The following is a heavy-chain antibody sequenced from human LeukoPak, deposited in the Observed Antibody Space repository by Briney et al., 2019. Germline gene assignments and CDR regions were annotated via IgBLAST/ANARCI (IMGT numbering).Heavy chain of an antibody. Sequence: GGSLRLSCAASGFTFSSYAMSWVRQAPGKGLEWVSAISGSGGSTYYADSVKGRFTISRDNSKNTLYLQMNSLRAEDTAVYYCAKSGMIAARPVLGYFDYWGQGTLVTVSS. D-gene: IGHD6-6*01. J-gene: IGHJ4*02. V-gene: IGHV3-23*01. CDR2: ISGSGGST. CDR1: GFTFSSYA. CDR3: AKSGMIAARPVLGYFDY.